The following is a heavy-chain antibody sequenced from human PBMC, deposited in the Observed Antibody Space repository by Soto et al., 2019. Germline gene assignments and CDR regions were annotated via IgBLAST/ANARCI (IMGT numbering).Heavy chain of an antibody. CDR2: IYNSGST. Sequence: KPSETLSLTCSVSGGSISSNYLSWIRQAPGKGLEWIGYIYNSGSTNYNPSLKSRVTISVDTSKNQFSLKLSSVTAADTAVYYCARIGVLQLWSYYFDYWGQGTLVTVSS. V-gene: IGHV4-59*01. CDR3: ARIGVLQLWSYYFDY. J-gene: IGHJ4*02. D-gene: IGHD5-18*01. CDR1: GGSISSNY.